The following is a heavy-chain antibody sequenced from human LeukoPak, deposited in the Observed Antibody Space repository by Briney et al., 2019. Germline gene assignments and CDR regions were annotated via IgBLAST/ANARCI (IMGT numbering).Heavy chain of an antibody. Sequence: SETLSLTCAVYGGSFSSYYWSWIRQPPGKGLEWIGEINHSGSTNYNPSLKSRVTISVDTSKNQFSLKLSSVTAADTAVYYCARGRHPLLWFGEQPGAIDYWGQGTLATVSS. CDR2: INHSGST. V-gene: IGHV4-34*01. CDR3: ARGRHPLLWFGEQPGAIDY. CDR1: GGSFSSYY. J-gene: IGHJ4*02. D-gene: IGHD3-10*01.